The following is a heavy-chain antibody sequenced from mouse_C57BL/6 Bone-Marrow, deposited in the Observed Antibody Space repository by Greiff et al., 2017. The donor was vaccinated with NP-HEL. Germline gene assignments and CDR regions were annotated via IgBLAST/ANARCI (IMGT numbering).Heavy chain of an antibody. D-gene: IGHD1-1*01. V-gene: IGHV1-69*01. J-gene: IGHJ2*01. CDR1: GYTFTSYW. CDR3: AREFTTVVATSYYFDY. Sequence: QVQLQQPGAELVMPGASVKLSCKASGYTFTSYWMHWVKQRPGQGLEWIGEIDPSDSYTNYNQKFKGKSTLAVDKSSSTAYMQLSSLTSEDSAVYYCAREFTTVVATSYYFDYWGQGTTLTVSS. CDR2: IDPSDSYT.